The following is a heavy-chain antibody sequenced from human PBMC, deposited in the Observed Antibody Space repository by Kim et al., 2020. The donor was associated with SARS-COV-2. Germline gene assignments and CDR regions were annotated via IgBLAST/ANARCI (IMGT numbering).Heavy chain of an antibody. D-gene: IGHD2-2*01. J-gene: IGHJ4*02. V-gene: IGHV4-39*01. Sequence: SETLSLTCTVSGGSISSSTYYWGWIRQSPGKGLEWIGSIHHSGSTYHNPSLKIRVTISVDTSKNQVSLKLSSVTAADTAVYYCARPLFGAAAYGYWGQGALVTVSS. CDR1: GGSISSSTYY. CDR3: ARPLFGAAAYGY. CDR2: IHHSGST.